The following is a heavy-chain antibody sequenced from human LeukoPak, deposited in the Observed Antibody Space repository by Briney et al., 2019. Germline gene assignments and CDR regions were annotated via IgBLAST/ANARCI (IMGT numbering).Heavy chain of an antibody. CDR1: GYTFTSYD. V-gene: IGHV1-8*01. D-gene: IGHD3-22*01. CDR3: AREWGLESSGYYYAY. Sequence: ASVKVSCKASGYTFTSYDINWVRQATGQGLEWMGWMNPNSGNTGYAQKFQGRVSITADESTSTAFMELSSLRSEDTAVYYCAREWGLESSGYYYAYWGQGTLVTVSS. J-gene: IGHJ4*02. CDR2: MNPNSGNT.